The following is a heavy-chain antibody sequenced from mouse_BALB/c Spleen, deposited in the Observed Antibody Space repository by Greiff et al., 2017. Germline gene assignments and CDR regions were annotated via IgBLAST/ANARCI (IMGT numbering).Heavy chain of an antibody. J-gene: IGHJ4*01. V-gene: IGHV1-7*01. Sequence: VQLQQSGAELAKPGASVRMSCKASGYTFTSYWMYWVKQRPGQGLEWIGYINPSTGYTEYNQKFKDKATLTADKSSSTAYMQLSSLTSEDSAVYYCARRGMDYWGQGTSVTVSS. CDR2: INPSTGYT. CDR3: ARRGMDY. CDR1: GYTFTSYW.